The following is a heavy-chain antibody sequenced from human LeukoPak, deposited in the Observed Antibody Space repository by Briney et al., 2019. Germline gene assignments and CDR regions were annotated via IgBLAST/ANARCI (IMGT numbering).Heavy chain of an antibody. D-gene: IGHD1-26*01. V-gene: IGHV3-48*03. CDR1: GFGFSNYE. Sequence: PGGSLRLSCAASGFGFSNYEINCVCEAPGEGLERVAYISTSGNDIYYAYSEKGRFTSSRDNAKKSLYLQLNSLRADDTAVYYCARGAQWVLDYWGQGTLVTVSS. J-gene: IGHJ4*02. CDR2: ISTSGNDI. CDR3: ARGAQWVLDY.